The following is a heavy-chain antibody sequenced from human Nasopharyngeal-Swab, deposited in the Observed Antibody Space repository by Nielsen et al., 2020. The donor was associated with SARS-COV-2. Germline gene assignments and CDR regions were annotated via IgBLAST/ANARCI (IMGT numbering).Heavy chain of an antibody. J-gene: IGHJ6*02. CDR1: GYTFSSYA. CDR2: IYDSGART. CDR3: AKHLTVISPSGMDV. D-gene: IGHD3-10*01. Sequence: ESLKISCAASGYTFSSYAISWVRQPPGKGLEWVSSIYDSGARTYYAESVKGRVTISRDNSKNTLYLQVSRLGAEDTALYSCAKHLTVISPSGMDVWGQGTTVTVSS. V-gene: IGHV3-23*01.